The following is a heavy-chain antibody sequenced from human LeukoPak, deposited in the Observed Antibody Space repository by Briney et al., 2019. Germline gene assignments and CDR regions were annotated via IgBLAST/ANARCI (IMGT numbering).Heavy chain of an antibody. J-gene: IGHJ5*02. V-gene: IGHV4-4*02. CDR1: GGSVSSNNW. CDR2: IYHSGST. Sequence: PSGTLSLTCAVSGGSVSSNNWWGWVRQPPGKGLEWIGEIYHSGSTYYNPSLKSRVTISVDTSKNQFSLKLSSVTAADTAVYFCARGGYYGSGNDFRFDPWGQGTLVTVSS. D-gene: IGHD3-10*01. CDR3: ARGGYYGSGNDFRFDP.